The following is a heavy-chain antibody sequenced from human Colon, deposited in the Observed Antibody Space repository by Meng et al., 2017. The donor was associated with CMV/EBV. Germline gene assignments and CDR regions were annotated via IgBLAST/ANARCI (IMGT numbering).Heavy chain of an antibody. CDR3: ARGLDFGTFFFY. CDR1: GFTFSYYA. J-gene: IGHJ4*01. D-gene: IGHD4-17*01. V-gene: IGHV3-30*04. CDR2: IPYDGNSE. Sequence: GESLKISCAASGFTFSYYAMHWVRQAPGKGLEWVAVIPYDGNSEYYADSVKGRFTISRDTSKSTLYLQMNNLRGEDTAVYYCARGLDFGTFFFYWGRGTLVTVSS.